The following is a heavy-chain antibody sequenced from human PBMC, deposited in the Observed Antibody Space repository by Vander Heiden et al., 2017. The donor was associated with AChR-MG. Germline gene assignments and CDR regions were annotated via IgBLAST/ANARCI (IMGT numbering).Heavy chain of an antibody. V-gene: IGHV4-34*01. D-gene: IGHD3-10*01. J-gene: IGHJ4*02. Sequence: QVQLQQWGAGLLKPSETLSLNCAVYGGSFSGYYWSWIRQPPGKGLEWIGEINHSGSPNYNPSLKIRVTISVDTSKNQFSLKLSSVTAADTAVYYCARGLGSYSYYFDYWGQGTLVTVSS. CDR2: INHSGSP. CDR1: GGSFSGYY. CDR3: ARGLGSYSYYFDY.